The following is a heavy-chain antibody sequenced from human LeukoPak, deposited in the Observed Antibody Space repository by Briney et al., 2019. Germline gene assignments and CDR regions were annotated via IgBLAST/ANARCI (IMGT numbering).Heavy chain of an antibody. J-gene: IGHJ6*02. V-gene: IGHV4-59*08. Sequence: SETLSLTCTVSGGSISSYYWSWIRQPPGKGLEWIGYIYYSGSTNYNPSLKSRVTISVDTSKNQFSLKLSSVTAADTAVYYCAPRLILGYYYYGMDVWGQGTTVTVSS. CDR2: IYYSGST. D-gene: IGHD2-15*01. CDR1: GGSISSYY. CDR3: APRLILGYYYYGMDV.